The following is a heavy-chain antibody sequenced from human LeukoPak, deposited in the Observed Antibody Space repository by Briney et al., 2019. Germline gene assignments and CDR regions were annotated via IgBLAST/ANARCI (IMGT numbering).Heavy chain of an antibody. Sequence: ASVKVSCKASGYTFTDYYMHWVRQAPGQGLEWMGWINPNSGGTNYAQKFQGRVTMTRDTSISTAYMELSRLRSDDTAVYYCARDPWGSYNFDYWGQGTLVTVSS. V-gene: IGHV1-2*02. CDR1: GYTFTDYY. CDR2: INPNSGGT. CDR3: ARDPWGSYNFDY. D-gene: IGHD1-26*01. J-gene: IGHJ4*02.